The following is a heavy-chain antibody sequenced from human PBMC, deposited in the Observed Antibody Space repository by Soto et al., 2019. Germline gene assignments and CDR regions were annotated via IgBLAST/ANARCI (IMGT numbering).Heavy chain of an antibody. CDR3: AREQYNWKI. CDR2: VFHTGNT. D-gene: IGHD1-20*01. CDR1: GDSIRSYY. Sequence: KASETLSLTCSVSGDSIRSYYWTWIRQPPGKGLQWIGYVFHTGNTNYNPSLKSRVTISEDASKNQVSLRLTSVTAADTAVYSCAREQYNWKIWGQGTLVTVSS. V-gene: IGHV4-59*01. J-gene: IGHJ4*02.